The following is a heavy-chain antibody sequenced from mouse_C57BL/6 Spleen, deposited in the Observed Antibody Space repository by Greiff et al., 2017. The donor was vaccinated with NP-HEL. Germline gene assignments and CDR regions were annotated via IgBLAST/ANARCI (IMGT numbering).Heavy chain of an antibody. D-gene: IGHD6-1*01. J-gene: IGHJ2*01. Sequence: DVKLQESGPGLVKPSQSLSLTCSVTGYSITSGYYWNWIRQFPGNKLEWMGYISYDGSNNYNPSLKNRISITRDTSKNQFFLKLNSVTTEDTATYYCARGDSQYYFDYWGQGTTLTVSS. CDR1: GYSITSGYY. V-gene: IGHV3-6*01. CDR3: ARGDSQYYFDY. CDR2: ISYDGSN.